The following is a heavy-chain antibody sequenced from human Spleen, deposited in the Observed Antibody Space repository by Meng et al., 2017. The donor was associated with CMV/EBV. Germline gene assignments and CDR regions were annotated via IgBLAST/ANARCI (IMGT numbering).Heavy chain of an antibody. Sequence: ASVKVSCKVSGYTLTELSMHWVRQAPGKGLEWMGGFDPEDGETIYAQKFQGRVTMTEDTSTDTAYLALSSLTFEDTALYYCATASGSYSDWFDPWGQGTLVTVSS. D-gene: IGHD3-10*01. CDR2: FDPEDGET. CDR1: GYTLTELS. J-gene: IGHJ5*02. V-gene: IGHV1-24*01. CDR3: ATASGSYSDWFDP.